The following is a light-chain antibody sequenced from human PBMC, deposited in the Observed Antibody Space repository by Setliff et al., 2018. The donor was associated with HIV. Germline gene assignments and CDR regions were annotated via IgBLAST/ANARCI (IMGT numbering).Light chain of an antibody. CDR3: SSYTSSSTEV. CDR1: SSDVGGYNY. V-gene: IGLV2-14*01. J-gene: IGLJ1*01. Sequence: QSALAQPASVSGSPGQSITISCPGTSSDVGGYNYVSWYQQHPGKAPKLMIYEVGNRPSGVSNRFSGSKSGNTASLTISGLQAEDEADYYCSSYTSSSTEVFGTGTKVTGL. CDR2: EVG.